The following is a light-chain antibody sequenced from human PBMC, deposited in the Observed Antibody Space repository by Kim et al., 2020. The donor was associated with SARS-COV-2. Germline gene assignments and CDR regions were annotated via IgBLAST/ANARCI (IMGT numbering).Light chain of an antibody. V-gene: IGKV3-20*01. CDR1: QSVSSRY. CDR3: QQYGSSPIT. Sequence: EIVLTQSPGTLSLSPGERATLSCRASQSVSSRYLGWYQQKPGQAPRLLIYDASSRATGIPDRFSGSGSGTDFTLIISRLEPEDFAVYYCQQYGSSPITFGQGTRLEIK. J-gene: IGKJ5*01. CDR2: DAS.